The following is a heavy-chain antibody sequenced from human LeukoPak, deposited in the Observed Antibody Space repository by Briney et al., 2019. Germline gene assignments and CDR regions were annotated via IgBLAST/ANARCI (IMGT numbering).Heavy chain of an antibody. CDR3: ARELAEVRGWYPSCNWFDP. D-gene: IGHD6-19*01. CDR1: GGSISSGGYS. CDR2: IYYSGST. Sequence: PSETLSLTCAVSGGSISSGGYSWSWIRQPPGKGLEWIGYIYYSGSTYYNPSLKSRVTISVDTSKNQFSLKLSSVTAADTAVYYCARELAEVRGWYPSCNWFDPWGQGTLVTVSS. J-gene: IGHJ5*02. V-gene: IGHV4-30-4*07.